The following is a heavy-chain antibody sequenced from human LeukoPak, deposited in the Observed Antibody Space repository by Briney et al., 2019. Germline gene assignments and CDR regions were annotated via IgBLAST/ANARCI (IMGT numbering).Heavy chain of an antibody. Sequence: GGSLRLSCAASGFTFSSYEMNWVRQAPGKGLGWVSYISSSGSTIYYADSVKGRFTISRDNAKNSLYLQMNSLRAEDTAVYYCARNDDYDYVWGSYRLNYFDYWGQGTLVTVSS. V-gene: IGHV3-48*03. CDR3: ARNDDYDYVWGSYRLNYFDY. J-gene: IGHJ4*02. D-gene: IGHD3-16*02. CDR1: GFTFSSYE. CDR2: ISSSGSTI.